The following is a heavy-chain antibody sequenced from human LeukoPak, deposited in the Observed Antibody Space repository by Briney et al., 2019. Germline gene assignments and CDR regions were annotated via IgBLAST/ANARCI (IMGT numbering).Heavy chain of an antibody. Sequence: GGSLRLSCAASGFTFSSYAMSWVRQAPGKGLEWVSAISGSGGSTYYADSVKGRFTISRDNSKNTLNLQMNSLRAEDTAVYYCAKALVRSSMVFDYWGQGTLVTVSS. J-gene: IGHJ4*02. D-gene: IGHD2/OR15-2a*01. V-gene: IGHV3-23*01. CDR2: ISGSGGST. CDR3: AKALVRSSMVFDY. CDR1: GFTFSSYA.